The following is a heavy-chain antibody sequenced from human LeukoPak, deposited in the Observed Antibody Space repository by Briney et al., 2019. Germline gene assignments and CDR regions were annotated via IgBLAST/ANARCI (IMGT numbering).Heavy chain of an antibody. V-gene: IGHV4-30-2*01. D-gene: IGHD6-19*01. Sequence: SETLSLTCTVSGGSISSGGYYWSWIRQPPGKGLEWIGYIYHSGSTYYNPSLKSRVTISVDRSKNQFSLKLSSVTAADTAVYYCARDTGISSGWSWGVSNAFDIWGQGTMVTVSS. CDR1: GGSISSGGYY. J-gene: IGHJ3*02. CDR3: ARDTGISSGWSWGVSNAFDI. CDR2: IYHSGST.